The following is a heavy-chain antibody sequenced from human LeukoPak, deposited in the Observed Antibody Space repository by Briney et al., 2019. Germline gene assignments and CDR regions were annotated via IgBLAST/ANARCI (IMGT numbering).Heavy chain of an antibody. D-gene: IGHD3-10*01. J-gene: IGHJ6*02. CDR3: ARSGTYYYYGMDV. Sequence: GRSLRLSCAASGFTFSSYDMHWVRQAIGKGLEWVSAIGTAGDTYYPGSVRGRCTISRENAKTSLYLQMSSLRAGDTAVYYCARSGTYYYYGMDVWGQGTTVTVSS. V-gene: IGHV3-13*01. CDR1: GFTFSSYD. CDR2: IGTAGDT.